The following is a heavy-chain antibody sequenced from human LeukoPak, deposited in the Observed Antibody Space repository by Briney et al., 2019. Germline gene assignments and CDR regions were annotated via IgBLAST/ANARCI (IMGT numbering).Heavy chain of an antibody. CDR3: ARGPHIAYEPAWFDP. Sequence: PSETLSLTCTVSGVSFSSYYWSWLRQPPGKGLQWIAPIYYSEGTNYNPSLNSRVTISVDTSNNQFSLNLTSVTAADTALYYCARGPHIAYEPAWFDPWGQGTLVTVSS. J-gene: IGHJ5*02. CDR2: IYYSEGT. CDR1: GVSFSSYY. D-gene: IGHD5-12*01. V-gene: IGHV4-59*13.